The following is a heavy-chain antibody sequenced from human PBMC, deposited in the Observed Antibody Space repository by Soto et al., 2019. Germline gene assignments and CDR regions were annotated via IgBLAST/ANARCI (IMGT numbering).Heavy chain of an antibody. V-gene: IGHV3-23*01. CDR2: LSGSGGST. D-gene: IGHD3-16*01. CDR3: AKDLRDWGFFDY. CDR1: GFSSHTYA. Sequence: SGGSLRFSCAASGFSSHTYAIVWVRQAPGKGLEWVSSLSGSGGSTNYADSVKGRFTISRDNSKDTLYLQMNNLRAEDTAMYYCAKDLRDWGFFDYWGLGTLVTVSS. J-gene: IGHJ4*02.